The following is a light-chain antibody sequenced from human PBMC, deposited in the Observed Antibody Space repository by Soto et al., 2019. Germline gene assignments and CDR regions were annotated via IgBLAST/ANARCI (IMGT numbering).Light chain of an antibody. Sequence: DIVMTQSPLSLPVTPGEPASISCRSSQSLLHSNGYNYLDWYLQKPGQSPQLLIYLGSNRASGVPERLSGSGSGTDFTLKISRVEAEDVGVYYGMQALSDFTFGPGTKVDIK. V-gene: IGKV2-28*01. CDR3: MQALSDFT. CDR2: LGS. J-gene: IGKJ3*01. CDR1: QSLLHSNGYNY.